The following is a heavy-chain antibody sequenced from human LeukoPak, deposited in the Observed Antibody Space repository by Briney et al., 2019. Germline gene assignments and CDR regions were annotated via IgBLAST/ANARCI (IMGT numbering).Heavy chain of an antibody. D-gene: IGHD3-9*01. CDR3: AREGHYDILTGYSPVEYYFYYMDV. CDR1: GFTFSHYG. CDR2: ISSDGVEK. Sequence: GGSLRLSCEASGFTFSHYGMHWVRQTPGKGLEWVAAISSDGVEKHYADSVKGRFTISRDNSKSTLYLQMNSLRAEDTALYYCAREGHYDILTGYSPVEYYFYYMDVWGKGTTVTVSS. V-gene: IGHV3-30*04. J-gene: IGHJ6*03.